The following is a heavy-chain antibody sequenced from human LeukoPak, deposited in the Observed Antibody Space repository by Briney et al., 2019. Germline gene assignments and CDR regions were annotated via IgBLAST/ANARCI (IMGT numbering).Heavy chain of an antibody. J-gene: IGHJ5*02. V-gene: IGHV4-39*01. CDR3: ARRLTQYDCFDP. CDR1: GGSISSSSYY. Sequence: SETLSLTCTVSGGSISSSSYYWGWIRQPPGKGLEWIGSIYYSGSTYYNPSLKSRVTISVDTSKNQFSLHLNSVTPEDTAVYYCARRLTQYDCFDPWGQGILVTVSS. D-gene: IGHD2-2*01. CDR2: IYYSGST.